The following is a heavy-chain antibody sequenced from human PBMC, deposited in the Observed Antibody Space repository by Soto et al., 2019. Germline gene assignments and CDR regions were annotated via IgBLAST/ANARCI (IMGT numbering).Heavy chain of an antibody. CDR1: GFTFSSYG. D-gene: IGHD6-6*01. CDR2: ISYDGSNK. CDR3: AKDLAARIYYYGMDV. V-gene: IGHV3-30*18. Sequence: GGSLRLSCAASGFTFSSYGMHWVRQAPGKGLEWVAVISYDGSNKYYADSVKGRFTISRDNSKNTLYLQMNSLRAEDTAVYYCAKDLAARIYYYGMDVWGQGTTVTVSS. J-gene: IGHJ6*02.